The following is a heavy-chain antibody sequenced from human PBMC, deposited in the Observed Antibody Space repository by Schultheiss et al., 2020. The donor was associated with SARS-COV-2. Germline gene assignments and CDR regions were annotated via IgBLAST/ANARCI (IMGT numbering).Heavy chain of an antibody. CDR3: ARVPRMYYDFWSGPSRSHAFDI. CDR2: IYWNDDK. V-gene: IGHV2-5*01. CDR1: GFSLSTSGVG. J-gene: IGHJ3*02. D-gene: IGHD3-3*01. Sequence: SGPTLVKPTQTLTLTCTFSGFSLSTSGVGVGWIRQPPGKALEWLAIIYWNDDKRYSPSLKSRLTITKDTSKSQVVLTMTNMDPVDTATYYCARVPRMYYDFWSGPSRSHAFDIWGQGTMVIVSS.